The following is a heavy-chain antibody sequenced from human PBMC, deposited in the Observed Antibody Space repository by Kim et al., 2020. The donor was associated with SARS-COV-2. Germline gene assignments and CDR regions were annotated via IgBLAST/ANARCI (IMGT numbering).Heavy chain of an antibody. CDR2: IYYSGST. CDR1: GGSISSSSYY. V-gene: IGHV4-39*01. J-gene: IGHJ4*02. D-gene: IGHD6-25*01. CDR3: ASLRAFRGIAAS. Sequence: SETLSLTCTVSGGSISSSSYYWGWIRQPPGKGLEWIGSIYYSGSTYYNPSLKSRVTISVDTSKNQFSLKLSSVTAADTAVYYCASLRAFRGIAASWGQGTLVTVSS.